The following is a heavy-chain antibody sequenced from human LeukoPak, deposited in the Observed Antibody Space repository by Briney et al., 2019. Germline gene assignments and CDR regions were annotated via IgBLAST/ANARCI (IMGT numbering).Heavy chain of an antibody. V-gene: IGHV3-30-3*01. CDR3: ATGSDFYYAS. J-gene: IGHJ5*02. D-gene: IGHD3-3*01. CDR1: GFTFTRNC. CDR2: IPHDGSNA. Sequence: GGSLRLSCVASGFTFTRNCMRWVRQAPGKGLEWVAAIPHDGSNAYYADSVKGRFTISRDDSKNTQYLQMNSLRVEDSAVYYCATGSDFYYASWGQGTLVTVSS.